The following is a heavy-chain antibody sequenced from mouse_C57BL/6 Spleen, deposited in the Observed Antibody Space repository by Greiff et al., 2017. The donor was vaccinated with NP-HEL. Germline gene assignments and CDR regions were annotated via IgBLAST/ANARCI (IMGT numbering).Heavy chain of an antibody. CDR1: GYAFSSSW. CDR3: ARTGDYAMDY. CDR2: IYPGDGDT. Sequence: QVQLQQSGPELVKPGASVQISCKASGYAFSSSWMNWVKQRPGQGLEWIGRIYPGDGDTNYNGKFKGKATLTSDKSSSTAYMKLSSLTSEDSAVYFCARTGDYAMDYWGQGTSVTVSS. V-gene: IGHV1-82*01. J-gene: IGHJ4*01.